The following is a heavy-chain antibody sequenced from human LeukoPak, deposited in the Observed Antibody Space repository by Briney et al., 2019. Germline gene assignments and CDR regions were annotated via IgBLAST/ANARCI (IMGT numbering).Heavy chain of an antibody. J-gene: IGHJ4*02. CDR2: IYYSGST. CDR1: GGSISSYY. V-gene: IGHV4-59*01. Sequence: SETLSLTCTVSGGSISSYYWSWIRQPPGKGLGWIGYIYYSGSTNYNPSLKSRVTISVDTSKNQFSLKLSSVTAADTAVYYCARQWLVTYYFDYWGQGTLVTVSS. CDR3: ARQWLVTYYFDY. D-gene: IGHD6-19*01.